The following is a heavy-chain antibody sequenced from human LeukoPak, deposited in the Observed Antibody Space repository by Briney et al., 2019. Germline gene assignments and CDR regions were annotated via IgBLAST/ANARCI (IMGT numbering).Heavy chain of an antibody. CDR1: GGSISSTSYY. Sequence: SETLSLTCTVSGGSISSTSYYWSWIRQPPGKGLEWIGEINHSGSTNYNPSPKSRVTISVDTSKNQFSLKLSSVTAADTAVYYCARGSGIAAAGAHDYWGQGTLVTVSS. CDR3: ARGSGIAAAGAHDY. V-gene: IGHV4-39*07. D-gene: IGHD6-13*01. J-gene: IGHJ4*02. CDR2: INHSGST.